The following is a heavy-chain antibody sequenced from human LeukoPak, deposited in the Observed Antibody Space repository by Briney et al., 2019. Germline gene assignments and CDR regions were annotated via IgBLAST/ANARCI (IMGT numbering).Heavy chain of an antibody. CDR2: ISSSSSYI. Sequence: GGSLRLSCAASGFTFSSYSMNWVRQAPGKGLEWVSSISSSSSYIYYADSVKGRFTISRDNAKNSLYLQMNSLRAEDTAVYYCARDLVGDSTFDYWGQGTLVTVSS. V-gene: IGHV3-21*01. CDR1: GFTFSSYS. D-gene: IGHD3-3*01. CDR3: ARDLVGDSTFDY. J-gene: IGHJ4*02.